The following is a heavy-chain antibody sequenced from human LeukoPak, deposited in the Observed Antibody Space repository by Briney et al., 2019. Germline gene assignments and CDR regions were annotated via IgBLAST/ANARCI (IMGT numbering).Heavy chain of an antibody. CDR2: ISYHGSDK. J-gene: IGHJ4*02. CDR3: ARAINSAWHNIDY. V-gene: IGHV3-30*04. CDR1: GFTFSTYA. D-gene: IGHD2/OR15-2a*01. Sequence: GGSLRLSCVASGFTFSTYAMHWVRQAPGKGLEWVAVISYHGSDKYYGDSVKGRFTISRDNSKNTLYLQMNSPRTEDTAVFYCARAINSAWHNIDYWGQGTLVTVSS.